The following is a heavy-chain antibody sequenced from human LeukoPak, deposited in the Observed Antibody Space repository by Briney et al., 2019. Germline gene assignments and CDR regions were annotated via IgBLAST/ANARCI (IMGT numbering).Heavy chain of an antibody. D-gene: IGHD4-17*01. CDR2: ISSSSSYI. J-gene: IGHJ4*02. Sequence: KPGGSLRLSCAASGFTFSSYSMNWVRQAPGKGLEWVSSISSSSSYIYYADSVKGRFTISRDNAKNSLYLQMNSLRAEDTAVYYCARVFTFDYGDAFDYWGQGTLVTVSS. CDR3: ARVFTFDYGDAFDY. V-gene: IGHV3-21*01. CDR1: GFTFSSYS.